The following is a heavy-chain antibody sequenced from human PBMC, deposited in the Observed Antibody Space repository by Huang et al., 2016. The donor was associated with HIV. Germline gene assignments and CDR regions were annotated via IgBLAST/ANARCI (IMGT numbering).Heavy chain of an antibody. J-gene: IGHJ4*02. Sequence: QVQLVQSGAEVKRPGASVKVSCKASGYSFTGHFIHWVRQAPGRGLECMGRIDPNSGGINWSSGFQGRVSMTRDKSIGTAYMELSGLRSDDTAVFFCAREAWASGVAHYFDYWGPGTLVTVSS. D-gene: IGHD3-10*01. CDR1: GYSFTGHF. V-gene: IGHV1-2*06. CDR2: IDPNSGGI. CDR3: AREAWASGVAHYFDY.